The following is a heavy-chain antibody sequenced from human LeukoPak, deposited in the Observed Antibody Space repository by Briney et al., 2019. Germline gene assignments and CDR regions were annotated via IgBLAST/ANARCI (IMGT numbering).Heavy chain of an antibody. CDR3: ASHCYGLPLYYGMDV. V-gene: IGHV1-18*01. J-gene: IGHJ6*02. CDR2: SSAYNGNT. Sequence: ASVKVSCKASGYTFTSYGISWVRQAPGQGLEWIGWSSAYNGNTNYAQKLQGRVTMTTDTSTSTAYMELRSLRSDDTAVYYCASHCYGLPLYYGMDVWGQGTTVTVS. CDR1: GYTFTSYG. D-gene: IGHD2-2*01.